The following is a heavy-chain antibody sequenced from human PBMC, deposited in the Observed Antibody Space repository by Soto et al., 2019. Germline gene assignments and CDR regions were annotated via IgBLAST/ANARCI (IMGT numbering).Heavy chain of an antibody. V-gene: IGHV2-5*02. Sequence: QITLKESGPTLVKPTQTLTLTCTFSGFSLTTYGVGVGWIRQPPEKALEWVALIYWDDDKSYSPSLESRLTITKDTSNTQVVLTMTNVDPVDTGTYYCTHTVRLSRGIYYFDYWGQGTLVTVSS. D-gene: IGHD3-10*01. CDR2: IYWDDDK. J-gene: IGHJ4*02. CDR3: THTVRLSRGIYYFDY. CDR1: GFSLTTYGVG.